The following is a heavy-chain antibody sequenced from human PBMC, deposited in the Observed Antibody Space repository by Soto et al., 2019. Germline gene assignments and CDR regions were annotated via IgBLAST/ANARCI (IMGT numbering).Heavy chain of an antibody. CDR1: GFTFSSYG. V-gene: IGHV3-30*18. Sequence: PGGSLRLSCAASGFTFSSYGMHWVRQAPGKGLEWVAVISYDGSNKYYADSVKGRFTISRDNSKNTLYLQMNSLRAEDTAVYYCAKDRHLDFWSGYFDYWGQGTLVTVSS. J-gene: IGHJ4*02. CDR3: AKDRHLDFWSGYFDY. CDR2: ISYDGSNK. D-gene: IGHD3-3*01.